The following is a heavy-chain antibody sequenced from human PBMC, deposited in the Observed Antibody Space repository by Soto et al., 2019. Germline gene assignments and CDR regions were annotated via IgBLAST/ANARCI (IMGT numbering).Heavy chain of an antibody. CDR3: AKDAMPTVTSVLWYFGL. V-gene: IGHV3-30*18. D-gene: IGHD4-17*01. CDR1: GFTFSNYG. Sequence: QVQLVESGGGVVQPGESLRLSCVVSGFTFSNYGLHWVRQAPGKGLEWVAVISNDGRNEYYADSVKGRFTISRDNSRNTLYLQMNSLRAEDTAVYYCAKDAMPTVTSVLWYFGLWGRGTLVTVSS. J-gene: IGHJ2*01. CDR2: ISNDGRNE.